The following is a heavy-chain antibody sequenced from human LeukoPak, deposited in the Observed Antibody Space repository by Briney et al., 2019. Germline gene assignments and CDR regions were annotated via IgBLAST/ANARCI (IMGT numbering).Heavy chain of an antibody. J-gene: IGHJ3*02. CDR3: ASSRIVGATDAFDI. D-gene: IGHD1-26*01. CDR2: IYPGDSDT. Sequence: GESLKISCKGSGYSFTSYWIAWVRQMPGKGLDWMGIIYPGDSDTKYSPSFQGQVTISADKSITTAYLQWSSLKASDTAMYYCASSRIVGATDAFDIWGQGTIVTVSS. V-gene: IGHV5-51*01. CDR1: GYSFTSYW.